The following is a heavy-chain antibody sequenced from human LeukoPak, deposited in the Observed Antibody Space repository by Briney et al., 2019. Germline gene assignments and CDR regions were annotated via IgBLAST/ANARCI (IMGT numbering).Heavy chain of an antibody. CDR1: GGSISSGGYS. D-gene: IGHD2/OR15-2a*01. V-gene: IGHV4-30-2*01. J-gene: IGHJ4*02. CDR2: IYHSGST. CDR3: ARDVSQGRHPRVDY. Sequence: PLETLSLTCAVSGGSISSGGYSWSWIRQPPGKGLEWIGYIYHSGSTYYNPSLKSRVTISVDRSKNQFSLKLSSVTAADTAVYYCARDVSQGRHPRVDYWGQGTLVTVSS.